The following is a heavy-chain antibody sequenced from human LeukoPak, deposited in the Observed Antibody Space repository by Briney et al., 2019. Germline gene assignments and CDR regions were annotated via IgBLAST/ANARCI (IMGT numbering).Heavy chain of an antibody. V-gene: IGHV1-2*02. CDR3: ARYPTAMVSFDY. CDR1: GDSFTDSY. CDR2: INPNSGAT. J-gene: IGHJ4*02. Sequence: ASVKVSCKASGDSFTDSYMHWVRQAPGQGLEWVGWINPNSGATKYAQKFQGRFTMTRDTSISTAYMELSSLRSDDTAVYYCARYPTAMVSFDYWGQGTLVTVSS. D-gene: IGHD5-18*01.